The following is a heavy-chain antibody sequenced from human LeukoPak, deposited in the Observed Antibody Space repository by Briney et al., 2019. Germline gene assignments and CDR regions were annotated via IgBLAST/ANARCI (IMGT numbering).Heavy chain of an antibody. J-gene: IGHJ5*02. CDR3: AKDQGMAAAGTNSNWFDP. CDR2: ISGSGGTT. D-gene: IGHD6-13*01. Sequence: PGGSLRLSCAASGFTFSDYYMSWIRQAPGKGLEWVSGISGSGGTTYYADSVKGRFTISRDNSKNTLYLQMNSLRAEDTAVYFCAKDQGMAAAGTNSNWFDPWGQGTLVTVSS. V-gene: IGHV3-23*01. CDR1: GFTFSDYY.